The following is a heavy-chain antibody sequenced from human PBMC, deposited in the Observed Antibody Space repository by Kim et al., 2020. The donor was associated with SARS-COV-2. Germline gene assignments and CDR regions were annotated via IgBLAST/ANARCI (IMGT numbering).Heavy chain of an antibody. Sequence: TSYAQKFQGRVTMTRDTSTSTVYMELSSLRSEDTAVYYCARTGRYYGMDVWGQGTTVTVSS. CDR3: ARTGRYYGMDV. CDR2: T. J-gene: IGHJ6*02. D-gene: IGHD3-10*01. V-gene: IGHV1-46*01.